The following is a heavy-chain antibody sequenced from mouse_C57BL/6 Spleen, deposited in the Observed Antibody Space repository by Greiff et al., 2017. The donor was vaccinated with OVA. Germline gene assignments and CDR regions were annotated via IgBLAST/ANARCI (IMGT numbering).Heavy chain of an antibody. CDR1: GFTFSSYA. D-gene: IGHD4-1*01. J-gene: IGHJ4*01. CDR2: ISDGGSYT. Sequence: EVKLMESGGGLVKPGGSLKLSCAASGFTFSSYAMSWVRQTPEKRLEWVATISDGGSYTYYPDNVKGRFTISRDNAKNNLYLQMSHLKSEDTAMYYCARDNWMDYWGQGTSVTVSS. V-gene: IGHV5-4*01. CDR3: ARDNWMDY.